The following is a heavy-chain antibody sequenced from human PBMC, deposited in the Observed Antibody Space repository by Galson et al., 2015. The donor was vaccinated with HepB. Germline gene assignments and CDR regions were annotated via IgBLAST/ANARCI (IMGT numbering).Heavy chain of an antibody. V-gene: IGHV3-23*01. J-gene: IGHJ4*01. D-gene: IGHD6-19*01. CDR1: GFPFSYYA. Sequence: SLRLSCAASGFPFSYYAMTWVRQAPGKGLEWVSAITPSGDHTYSADSLKGRFTISRDNSKNTVFLQMNSLRADDTAIYFCAKVFPGKTDGWYRQALYYFDSWGHGTRVAVSS. CDR2: ITPSGDHT. CDR3: AKVFPGKTDGWYRQALYYFDS.